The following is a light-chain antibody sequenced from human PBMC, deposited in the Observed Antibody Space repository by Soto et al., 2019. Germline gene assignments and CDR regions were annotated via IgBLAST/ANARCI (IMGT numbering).Light chain of an antibody. CDR3: QQYDNWPWT. CDR1: QTVRNN. V-gene: IGKV3-15*01. CDR2: GAS. J-gene: IGKJ1*01. Sequence: EGVFNQSLSTLSVSPGERDTLSCRASQTVRNNYLAWYQQKPGQAPRLLIHGASTRAPGFPARFSGSGSGTDFTLTISSLQSEDFAVYYCQQYDNWPWTFGQGTKVDIK.